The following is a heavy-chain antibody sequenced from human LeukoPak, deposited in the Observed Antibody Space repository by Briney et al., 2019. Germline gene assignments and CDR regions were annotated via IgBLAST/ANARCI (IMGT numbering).Heavy chain of an antibody. CDR3: ARHRPGFGELLLYWFDP. D-gene: IGHD3-10*01. J-gene: IGHJ5*02. V-gene: IGHV4-39*01. Sequence: PSETLSLTCTVSGVSISSSNSYWSWIRQPPGKGLEWIGEINHSGSTNYNPSLKSRVTISVDTSKNQFSLKLSSVTAADTAVYYCARHRPGFGELLLYWFDPWGQGTLVTVSS. CDR2: INHSGST. CDR1: GVSISSSNSY.